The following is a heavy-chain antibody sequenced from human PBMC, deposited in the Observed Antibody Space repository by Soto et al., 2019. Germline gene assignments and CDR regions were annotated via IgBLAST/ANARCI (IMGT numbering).Heavy chain of an antibody. CDR1: GGSVSSGSYY. J-gene: IGHJ6*04. CDR2: IYYGGST. D-gene: IGHD3-9*01. CDR3: ARDKTGYDILVFYHYGMDV. V-gene: IGHV4-61*01. Sequence: PSETLSLTCTVSGGSVSSGSYYWSWIRQPPGKGLEWIGYIYYGGSTNYNPSLKSRVTISVDTSKNQFSLKLSSVTAADTAVYYCARDKTGYDILVFYHYGMDVWGKGTTVPVAS.